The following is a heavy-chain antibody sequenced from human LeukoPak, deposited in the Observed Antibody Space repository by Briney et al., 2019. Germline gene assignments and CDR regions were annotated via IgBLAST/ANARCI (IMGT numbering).Heavy chain of an antibody. J-gene: IGHJ4*01. D-gene: IGHD2-21*02. CDR1: GVSISSAGYF. CDR3: ARNFHGDPVTYYLDY. Sequence: SETLSLTCTVSGVSISSAGYFWTWIRQHPGKGLEWIGYIHHSGSTSYNPSLKSRLTISADTSKTQFSLKLNSVTAADTAVYYCARNFHGDPVTYYLDYWGHGTLVTVSS. CDR2: IHHSGST. V-gene: IGHV4-31*03.